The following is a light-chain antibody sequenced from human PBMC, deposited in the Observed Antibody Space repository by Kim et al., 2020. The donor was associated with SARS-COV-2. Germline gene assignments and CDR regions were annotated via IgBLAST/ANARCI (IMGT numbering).Light chain of an antibody. J-gene: IGLJ2*01. CDR2: GNS. CDR3: QSYDSSLSGRV. V-gene: IGLV1-40*01. Sequence: IISCSAGSTTISAGNDVHWYQQLPGTAPKLLIYGNSQRPSGVPDRFSGSKSGTSASLAITGLQAEDEADYYCQSYDSSLSGRVFGGGTQLTVL. CDR1: STTISAGND.